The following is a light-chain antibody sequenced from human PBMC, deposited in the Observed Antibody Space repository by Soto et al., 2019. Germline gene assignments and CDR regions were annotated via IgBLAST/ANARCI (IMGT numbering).Light chain of an antibody. CDR2: DVS. J-gene: IGLJ2*01. V-gene: IGLV2-14*01. CDR3: SSYTSSSTSVV. CDR1: SSDVRGYNY. Sequence: QSVLTQPASVSGSPGQSITISCTGTSSDVRGYNYVSWYQQHPGKAPKLMIYDVSNRPSGVSNRFSGSKSGNTASLTISGLQAEDEADYYCSSYTSSSTSVVFGGGTKLTVL.